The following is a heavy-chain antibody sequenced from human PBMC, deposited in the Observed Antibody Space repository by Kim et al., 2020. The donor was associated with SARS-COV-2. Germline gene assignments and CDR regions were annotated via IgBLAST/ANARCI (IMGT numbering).Heavy chain of an antibody. J-gene: IGHJ4*02. CDR1: GGTFSSYA. Sequence: SVKVSCKASGGTFSSYAISWVRQAPGQGLEWMGGIIPIFGTANYAQKFQCRVTITADESTSTAYMELGSLRPEATAVYYCSKSIAALPDDYWGQRTLVT. D-gene: IGHD6-6*01. CDR2: IIPIFGTA. V-gene: IGHV1-69*13. CDR3: SKSIAALPDDY.